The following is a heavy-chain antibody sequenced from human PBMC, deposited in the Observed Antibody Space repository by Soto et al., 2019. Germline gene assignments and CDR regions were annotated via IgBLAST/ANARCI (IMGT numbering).Heavy chain of an antibody. CDR2: TVPFFGTP. D-gene: IGHD6-19*01. CDR3: ATYFVTIGWSEVIYVDV. V-gene: IGHV1-69*06. CDR1: GGSFTTYP. J-gene: IGHJ2*01. Sequence: QVQLVQSEAEVRNPGSSVNVSCKVSGGSFTTYPISWVRQPPGQGLEWMGATVPFFGTPSYALKFQDRVTISRTTSTTTVYVALCGLKSEDTGVYYCATYFVTIGWSEVIYVDVWGRGTLIAVSS.